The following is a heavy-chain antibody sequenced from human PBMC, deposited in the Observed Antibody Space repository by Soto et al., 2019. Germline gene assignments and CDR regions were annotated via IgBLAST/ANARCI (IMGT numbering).Heavy chain of an antibody. CDR2: INPSGGST. D-gene: IGHD1-26*01. V-gene: IGHV1-46*01. CDR3: ARALVGALTDRYFNY. J-gene: IGHJ4*02. Sequence: QVQLVQSGAEVKKPGASVKVSCKASGYTFTSYYIHWVRQAPGQGLEWMGMINPSGGSTSYAQKFQGRGTMARDTSTSTVFMELSTLISEDTAVYYCARALVGALTDRYFNYWGQGTLVTVSS. CDR1: GYTFTSYY.